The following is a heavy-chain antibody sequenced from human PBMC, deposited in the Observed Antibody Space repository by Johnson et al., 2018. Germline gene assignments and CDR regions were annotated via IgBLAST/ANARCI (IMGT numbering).Heavy chain of an antibody. CDR3: ARDGYYDFWSGYYPNYYYMDV. D-gene: IGHD3-3*01. V-gene: IGHV3-11*04. CDR1: GFTFSDYY. Sequence: QVQLVESGGGLVKPGGSLRLSCAASGFTFSDYYMSWIRQAPGKGLEWVSYISSSGSTIYYADSVKGRFTISRDKAKNSLYLQMNSLRAEDTAVYYCARDGYYDFWSGYYPNYYYMDVWGKGTTVTVSS. J-gene: IGHJ6*03. CDR2: ISSSGSTI.